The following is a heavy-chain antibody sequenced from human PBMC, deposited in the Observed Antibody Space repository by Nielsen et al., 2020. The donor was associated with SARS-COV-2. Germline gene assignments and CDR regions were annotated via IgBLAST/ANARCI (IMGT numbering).Heavy chain of an antibody. J-gene: IGHJ5*02. CDR2: INHSGST. V-gene: IGHV4-34*01. CDR3: ARGAIAAAGTSWFDP. CDR1: GGSFSGYY. D-gene: IGHD6-13*01. Sequence: GSLRLSCAVYGGSFSGYYWSWIRQPPGKGLEWNGEINHSGSTNYNTSLKSRVTISVDTSKNQFSLKLSSVTAADTAVYYCARGAIAAAGTSWFDPWGQVTLVTVSS.